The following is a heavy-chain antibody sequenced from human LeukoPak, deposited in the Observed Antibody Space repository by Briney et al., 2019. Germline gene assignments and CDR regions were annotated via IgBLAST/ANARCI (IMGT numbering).Heavy chain of an antibody. CDR3: ARVWGSGGNYFDY. CDR1: GDSISSHS. Sequence: SETLSLTCTVSGDSISSHSWSWIRQPPGKELEWIGYTYNSGTINSKPSLKSRATISKDTSKNNFSLKLTSVSAADTAVYYCARVWGSGGNYFDYWGQGILVTVSS. CDR2: TYNSGTI. V-gene: IGHV4-59*11. D-gene: IGHD3-16*01. J-gene: IGHJ4*02.